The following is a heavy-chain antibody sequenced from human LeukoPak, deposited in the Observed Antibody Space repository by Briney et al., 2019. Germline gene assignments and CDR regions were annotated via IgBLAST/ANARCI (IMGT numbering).Heavy chain of an antibody. V-gene: IGHV3-21*01. J-gene: IGHJ6*04. Sequence: PGGSLRLSCAASGFTFSSYGMNWVRQDPGKGLEWVSCISSGSKYIYYADSLKGRFTISRDDAQNSLYLQMNSLRAEDTAVYYCARDLSGYGWYHYYAMDVWGKGTTVTVSS. CDR2: ISSGSKYI. D-gene: IGHD5-12*01. CDR1: GFTFSSYG. CDR3: ARDLSGYGWYHYYAMDV.